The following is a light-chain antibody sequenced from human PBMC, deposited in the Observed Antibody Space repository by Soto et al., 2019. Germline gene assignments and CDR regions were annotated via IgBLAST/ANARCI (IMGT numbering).Light chain of an antibody. Sequence: DIQLTQSPSFLSASVGDRVTITCRASQGMSSFLAWYQQKPGKAPKLLIYEASTLQSWVPSRFSGSGSGTEFTLTISSLQPEDFATYYCQQLNSYPLTFGGGTKVEIK. V-gene: IGKV1-9*01. J-gene: IGKJ4*01. CDR3: QQLNSYPLT. CDR2: EAS. CDR1: QGMSSF.